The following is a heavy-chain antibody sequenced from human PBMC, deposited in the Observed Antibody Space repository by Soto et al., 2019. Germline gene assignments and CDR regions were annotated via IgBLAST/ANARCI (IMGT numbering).Heavy chain of an antibody. D-gene: IGHD6-13*01. V-gene: IGHV1-2*02. Sequence: ASVKVSCKASGYTFTDYYMHWVRQAPGQGLEWMGWINPNSGGTNYAQKFQGRVTMTRDTSISTAYMELSNLRSDDTAVYYCAGEGGTASGSGRGLLLSHWGQGTLVTVSS. CDR1: GYTFTDYY. CDR3: AGEGGTASGSGRGLLLSH. CDR2: INPNSGGT. J-gene: IGHJ4*02.